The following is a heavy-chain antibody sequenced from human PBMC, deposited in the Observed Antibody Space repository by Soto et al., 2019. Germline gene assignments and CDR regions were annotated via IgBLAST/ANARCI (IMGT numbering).Heavy chain of an antibody. CDR2: INPSGGST. CDR3: ARDPITIFGVVISPYYYYGMDV. CDR1: GYTFTSYY. Sequence: ASVKVSCKASGYTFTSYYMHWVRQAPGQGLEWMGIINPSGGSTSYAQKFQGSVTMTRDTSTSTVYMELSSLRSEDTAVYYCARDPITIFGVVISPYYYYGMDVWGQGTTVTVSS. D-gene: IGHD3-3*01. J-gene: IGHJ6*02. V-gene: IGHV1-46*01.